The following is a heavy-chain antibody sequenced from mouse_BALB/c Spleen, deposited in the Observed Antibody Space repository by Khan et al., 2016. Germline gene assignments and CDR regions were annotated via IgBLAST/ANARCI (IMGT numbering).Heavy chain of an antibody. V-gene: IGHV1-7*01. D-gene: IGHD1-1*01. CDR1: GYTFTDYW. J-gene: IGHJ3*01. Sequence: QVQLQQSGAELAKPGASVKMSCKASGYTFTDYWMHWVKQRPGQGLEWIGYINPNTGYTAYNQKFKDKATLTAAKSSSTAYMQLSSLTSEDSAVYDCARWSYYYGRSYGWFAYWGQGTLVTVAA. CDR3: ARWSYYYGRSYGWFAY. CDR2: INPNTGYT.